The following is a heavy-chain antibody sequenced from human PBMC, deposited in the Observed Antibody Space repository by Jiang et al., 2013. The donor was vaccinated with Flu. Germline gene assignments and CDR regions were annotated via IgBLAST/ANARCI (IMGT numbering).Heavy chain of an antibody. CDR3: ARDLTGRIAAVGYDN. D-gene: IGHD6-13*01. J-gene: IGHJ4*02. Sequence: PHGKGRGVDWDFLIIVGPPTYNPSLKSRVTISVDTSKNQFSLKLSSVTAADTAVYYCARDLTGRIAAVGYDNWGQGTLVTVSS. CDR2: LIIVGPP. V-gene: IGHV4-39*07.